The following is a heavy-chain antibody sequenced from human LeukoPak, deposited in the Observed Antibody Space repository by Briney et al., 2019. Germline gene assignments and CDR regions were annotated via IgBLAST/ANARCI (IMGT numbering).Heavy chain of an antibody. CDR1: GFTFSSYA. J-gene: IGHJ4*02. Sequence: GGSLRLSCAAFGFTFSSYAMSWVRQAPGKGLEWVSAISGSGGSTYYADSVKGRFTISRDNSKNTLYLQMNSLRAEDTAVYYCARGLIVGASPFDYWGQGTLVTVSS. V-gene: IGHV3-23*01. D-gene: IGHD1-26*01. CDR2: ISGSGGST. CDR3: ARGLIVGASPFDY.